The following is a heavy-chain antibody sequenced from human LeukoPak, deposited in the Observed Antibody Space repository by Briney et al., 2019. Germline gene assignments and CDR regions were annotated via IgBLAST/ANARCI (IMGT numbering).Heavy chain of an antibody. J-gene: IGHJ5*02. V-gene: IGHV1-8*01. CDR1: GYTFISYG. CDR3: AAGGSWFDP. Sequence: GASVKVSCKASGYTFISYGISWVRQAPGQGLEWMGWINPNSGGTNYAQKFQERVTITRDMSTSTAYMELSSLRSEDTAVYYCAAGGSWFDPWGQGTLVTVSS. CDR2: INPNSGGT.